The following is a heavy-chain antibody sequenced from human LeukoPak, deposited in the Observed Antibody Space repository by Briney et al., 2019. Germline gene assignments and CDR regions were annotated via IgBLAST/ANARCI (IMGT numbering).Heavy chain of an antibody. V-gene: IGHV1-2*02. D-gene: IGHD6-13*01. CDR3: ASLPLPGIAAAARDY. CDR2: INPNSGGT. CDR1: GYTFTGYY. Sequence: ASVKVSCKASGYTFTGYYMNWVRQAPGQGLEWMGWINPNSGGTNYAQKFQGRVTMTRDTSISTAYMELSRLRSDDTAVYYCASLPLPGIAAAARDYWGQGTLVTVSS. J-gene: IGHJ4*02.